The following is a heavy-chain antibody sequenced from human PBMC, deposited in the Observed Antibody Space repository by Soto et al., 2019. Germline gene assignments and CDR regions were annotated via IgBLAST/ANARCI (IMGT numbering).Heavy chain of an antibody. CDR3: ARGLYYYGSGSNYYYYYYGMDV. CDR1: GGTFSSYT. V-gene: IGHV1-69*02. CDR2: IIPILGIA. J-gene: IGHJ6*02. Sequence: GASVKVSCKASGGTFSSYTISWVRQAPGQGLEWMGRIIPILGIANYAQKFQGRVTITADKSTSTAYMELSSLRSEDTAVYYCARGLYYYGSGSNYYYYYYGMDVWGQGTTVTVSS. D-gene: IGHD3-10*01.